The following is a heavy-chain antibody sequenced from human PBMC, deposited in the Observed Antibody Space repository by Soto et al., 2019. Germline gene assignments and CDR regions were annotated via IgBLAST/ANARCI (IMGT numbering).Heavy chain of an antibody. CDR2: ISSSSSYI. Sequence: KPGGSLRLSCAASGFTFSSYSMNWVRQAPGKGLEWVSSISSSSSYIYYADSVKGRFTISRDNAKNSLYLQMNSLRAEDTAVYYCARESWGRIQLWLFDYWGQGTLVTVSS. D-gene: IGHD5-18*01. CDR1: GFTFSSYS. V-gene: IGHV3-21*01. J-gene: IGHJ4*02. CDR3: ARESWGRIQLWLFDY.